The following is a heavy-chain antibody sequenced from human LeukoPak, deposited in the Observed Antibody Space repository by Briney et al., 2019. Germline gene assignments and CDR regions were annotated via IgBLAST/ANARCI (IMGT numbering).Heavy chain of an antibody. D-gene: IGHD3-3*01. Sequence: GSLRLSCGASGFTFSSYAMSWVRQAPGKGLEWVSAISGSGGSTYYADSVKGRFTISRDNSKNTLYLQMNSLRAEDTAVYYCAKVRFLEWLSSPGYFDYWGQGTLVTVSS. CDR3: AKVRFLEWLSSPGYFDY. CDR1: GFTFSSYA. J-gene: IGHJ4*02. CDR2: ISGSGGST. V-gene: IGHV3-23*01.